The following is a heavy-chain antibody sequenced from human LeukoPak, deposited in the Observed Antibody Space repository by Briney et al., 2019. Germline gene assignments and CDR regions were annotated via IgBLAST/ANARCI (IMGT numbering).Heavy chain of an antibody. CDR1: GGSFSGYY. CDR3: ARGGGYDSHAS. J-gene: IGHJ5*02. Sequence: KPSETLSLTCAVYGGSFSGYYWSWIRQPPGKGLEWIGEINHSGSTNYNPSLKSRVTISVDTSKNQFSLKLSSVTAADTAVYYCARGGGYDSHASWGQGTLVTVSS. CDR2: INHSGST. D-gene: IGHD5-12*01. V-gene: IGHV4-34*01.